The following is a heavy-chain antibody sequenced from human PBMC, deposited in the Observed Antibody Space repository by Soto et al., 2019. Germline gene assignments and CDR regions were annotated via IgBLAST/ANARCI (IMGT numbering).Heavy chain of an antibody. CDR3: ARDVKWAGYYYGMDV. CDR2: IYYSGST. J-gene: IGHJ6*02. CDR1: GGSISSYY. V-gene: IGHV4-59*01. Sequence: QVQLQESGPGLVKPSETLSLTCTVSGGSISSYYWSWIRQPPGKGLEWIGYIYYSGSTNYHPSLKSRVTIXXDXSXXQFSLKLSSVTAADTAVYYCARDVKWAGYYYGMDVWGQGTTVTVSS. D-gene: IGHD1-26*01.